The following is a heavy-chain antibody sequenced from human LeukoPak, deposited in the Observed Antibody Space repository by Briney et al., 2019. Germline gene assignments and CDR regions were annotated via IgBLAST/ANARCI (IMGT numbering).Heavy chain of an antibody. CDR2: ISGSGDST. Sequence: GGSLRLSCAASGFTFSSYAMSWVRRAPGKWLEWVSAISGSGDSTYYADSVKGRFSISRDDSKNTVHLQMNSLRAEDTALYYCAKDAQGLVRGGIYFDFWGQGSLVTVSS. V-gene: IGHV3-23*01. CDR3: AKDAQGLVRGGIYFDF. J-gene: IGHJ4*02. CDR1: GFTFSSYA. D-gene: IGHD6-19*01.